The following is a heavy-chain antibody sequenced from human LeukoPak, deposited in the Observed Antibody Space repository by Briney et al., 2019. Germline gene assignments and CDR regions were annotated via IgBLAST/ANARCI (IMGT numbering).Heavy chain of an antibody. D-gene: IGHD6-13*01. Sequence: ASVKVSCKASGYTFTGYYMHWVRQAPGQGLEWMGWINPNSGGTNYAQRFQGWVTMTRDTSISTAYMELSRLRSDDTAVYYCARDGSAAAKGGFDYWGQGTLVTVSS. J-gene: IGHJ4*02. CDR2: INPNSGGT. V-gene: IGHV1-2*04. CDR1: GYTFTGYY. CDR3: ARDGSAAAKGGFDY.